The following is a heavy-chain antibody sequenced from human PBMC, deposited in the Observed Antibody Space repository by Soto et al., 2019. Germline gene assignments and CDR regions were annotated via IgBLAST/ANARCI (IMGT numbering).Heavy chain of an antibody. Sequence: KTSETLSLTCAVYGGSFSGYYWSWIRQPPGKGLEWIGEINHSGSTNCNPSLKSRVTISVDTSKNQFSLKLSSVTAADTAVYYCVRLPFSRYSGMDVWGQGNTVIVS. V-gene: IGHV4-34*01. J-gene: IGHJ6*02. CDR1: GGSFSGYY. CDR2: INHSGST. CDR3: VRLPFSRYSGMDV.